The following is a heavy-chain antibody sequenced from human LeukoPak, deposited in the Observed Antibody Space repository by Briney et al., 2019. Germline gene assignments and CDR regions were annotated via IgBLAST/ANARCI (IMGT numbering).Heavy chain of an antibody. J-gene: IGHJ5*02. D-gene: IGHD1-26*01. V-gene: IGHV1-46*01. CDR1: GYTFTSYG. CDR2: INPSGGST. CDR3: ARDSVGATLDP. Sequence: ASVKVSCKASGYTFTSYGISWVRQAPGQGLEWMGIINPSGGSTSYAQKFLGRVTMTRDTSTSTVYMELSSLRSEDTAVYYCARDSVGATLDPWGQGTLVTVSS.